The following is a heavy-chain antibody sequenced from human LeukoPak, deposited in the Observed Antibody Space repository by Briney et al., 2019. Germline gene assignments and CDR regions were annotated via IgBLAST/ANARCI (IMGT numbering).Heavy chain of an antibody. CDR1: GGSISSSNW. D-gene: IGHD3-22*01. V-gene: IGHV4-4*02. CDR2: IYHSGST. J-gene: IGHJ4*02. CDR3: ARDRYYYDSSARYFDY. Sequence: PSGTLSLTCAVSGGSISSSNWWSWVRQPPGKGLEWIGEIYHSGSTNYSPSLKSRVTMSVDTSKNQFSLKLSSVTAAGTAVYYCARDRYYYDSSARYFDYWGQGTLVTVSS.